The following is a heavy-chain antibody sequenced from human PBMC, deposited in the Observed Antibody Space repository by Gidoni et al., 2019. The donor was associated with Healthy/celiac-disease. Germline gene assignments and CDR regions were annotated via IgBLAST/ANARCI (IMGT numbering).Heavy chain of an antibody. CDR3: ARLPPRVLWGSYTYGMDV. Sequence: VQLVQSGAEVNKPGESLQISRKGSGYSFTSYRTGWVRPLSGKGLEWMWIIYPGDSDTRYSPSFQGQVTISADKSISTAYLQWSSLKASDTAMYYCARLPPRVLWGSYTYGMDVWGQGTTVTVSS. J-gene: IGHJ6*02. D-gene: IGHD1-26*01. CDR2: IYPGDSDT. CDR1: GYSFTSYR. V-gene: IGHV5-51*01.